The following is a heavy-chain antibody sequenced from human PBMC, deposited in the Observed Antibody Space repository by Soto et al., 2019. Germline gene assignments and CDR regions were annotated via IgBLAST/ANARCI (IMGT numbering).Heavy chain of an antibody. CDR1: GYSFTSYW. D-gene: IGHD3-10*01. CDR2: IDPSDSYT. J-gene: IGHJ5*02. Sequence: PGESLKISCKGSGYSFTSYWISWVRQMPGKGLEWMGRIDPSDSYTNYSPSFQGHVTIPADKSISTAYLQWSSLKASDTAMYYCARADYYGSGSYYNGWFDPWGQGTLVTVSS. V-gene: IGHV5-10-1*01. CDR3: ARADYYGSGSYYNGWFDP.